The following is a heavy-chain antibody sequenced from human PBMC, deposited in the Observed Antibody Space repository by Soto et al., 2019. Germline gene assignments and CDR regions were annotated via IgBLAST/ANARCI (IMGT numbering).Heavy chain of an antibody. J-gene: IGHJ4*02. CDR1: GGSISSYY. D-gene: IGHD3-16*01. CDR2: IYYSGST. V-gene: IGHV4-59*08. Sequence: TLSLTCTVSGGSISSYYWSWIRQPPGKGLEWIGYIYYSGSTNYNPSLKSRVTISVDTSKNQFSLKLSSVTAADTAVYYCARQTEGSYGDFDYWGQGTLVTVSS. CDR3: ARQTEGSYGDFDY.